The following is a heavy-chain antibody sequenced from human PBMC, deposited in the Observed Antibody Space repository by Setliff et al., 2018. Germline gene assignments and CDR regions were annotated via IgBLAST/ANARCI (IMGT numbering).Heavy chain of an antibody. CDR3: TTDREYDTWSGYYNPAFDH. Sequence: SVKVSCKASGGTFSSYAISWVRQAPGQGLEWMGGTTPIFTTANYAQKFQGRVTITADESTSTAYMELNSLKTEDTALYYCTTDREYDTWSGYYNPAFDHWGQGTLVTVSS. CDR1: GGTFSSYA. CDR2: TTPIFTTA. D-gene: IGHD3-3*01. V-gene: IGHV1-69*13. J-gene: IGHJ4*02.